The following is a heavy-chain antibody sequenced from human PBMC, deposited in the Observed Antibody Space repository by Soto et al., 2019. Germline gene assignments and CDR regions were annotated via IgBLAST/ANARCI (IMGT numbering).Heavy chain of an antibody. CDR3: ARDWGYYDILTGFYYYYGMDV. J-gene: IGHJ6*02. CDR2: IYYSGST. Sequence: NPSETLSLTCTVSGGSISSYYWSWIRQPPGKGLEWIGYIYYSGSTNYNPSLKSRVTISVDTSKNQFSLKLSSVTAADTAVYYCARDWGYYDILTGFYYYYGMDVWGQGTTVTVSS. D-gene: IGHD3-9*01. V-gene: IGHV4-59*01. CDR1: GGSISSYY.